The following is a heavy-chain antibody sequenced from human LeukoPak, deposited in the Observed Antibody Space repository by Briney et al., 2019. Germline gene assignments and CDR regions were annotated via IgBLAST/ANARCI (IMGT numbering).Heavy chain of an antibody. J-gene: IGHJ6*04. CDR1: GGSMDSFY. D-gene: IGHD3-10*01. CDR3: ARLARLTLIRGVTGYHSLDV. CDR2: IYYSGTT. V-gene: IGHV4-59*01. Sequence: SETLSLTCTVSGGSMDSFYWSWIRHSPGGGLEWIGYIYYSGTTNYNPSLRSRLIISADTSKNQFSLKLISVTAADTAAYYCARLARLTLIRGVTGYHSLDVWGKGTKVTVSS.